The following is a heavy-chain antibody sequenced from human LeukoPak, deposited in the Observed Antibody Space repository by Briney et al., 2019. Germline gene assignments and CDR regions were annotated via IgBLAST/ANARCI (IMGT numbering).Heavy chain of an antibody. CDR1: GYSFTSCW. Sequence: LGESLKISCKGSGYSFTSCWIGWVRQMPGKGLEWMGIIYPGDSDTRYSPSFQGQVTISADKSISTAYLQWSSLKASDTAMYYCARLIAVAGTNYFDYWGQGTLVTVSS. D-gene: IGHD6-19*01. J-gene: IGHJ4*02. CDR3: ARLIAVAGTNYFDY. V-gene: IGHV5-51*01. CDR2: IYPGDSDT.